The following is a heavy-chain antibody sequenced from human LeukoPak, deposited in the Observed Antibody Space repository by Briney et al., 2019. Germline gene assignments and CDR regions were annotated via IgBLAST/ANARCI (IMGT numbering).Heavy chain of an antibody. CDR3: AKGSPHSSGWYPPYDY. D-gene: IGHD6-19*01. Sequence: SLRHSCAASGFTFDDYAMHWVRPAPGKGLEWVSGISWNSGSIGYADSVKGRFTISRDNAKTSLYLQMNSLRAEDTALYYCAKGSPHSSGWYPPYDYWGQGTLVTVSS. V-gene: IGHV3-9*01. CDR2: ISWNSGSI. J-gene: IGHJ4*02. CDR1: GFTFDDYA.